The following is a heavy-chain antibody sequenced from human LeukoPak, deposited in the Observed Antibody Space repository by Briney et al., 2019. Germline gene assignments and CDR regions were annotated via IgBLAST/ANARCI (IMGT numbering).Heavy chain of an antibody. J-gene: IGHJ4*02. CDR2: IYNSGST. D-gene: IGHD5-12*01. CDR3: ARTVATPSPYFDY. Sequence: SETLSLTCTVSGVSISSYYWSWIRQPPGKGLEWIGYIYNSGSTNYNPSLKSRVTISVDTSKNQFSLKLTFVTAADTAVYYCARTVATPSPYFDYWGQGTLVTVSS. V-gene: IGHV4-59*01. CDR1: GVSISSYY.